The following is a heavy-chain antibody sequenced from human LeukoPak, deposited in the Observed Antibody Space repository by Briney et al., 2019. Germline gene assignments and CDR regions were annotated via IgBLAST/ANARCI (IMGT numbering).Heavy chain of an antibody. J-gene: IGHJ4*02. CDR3: ARLRWYGDY. Sequence: SETLSLTCTVSGGSISSSSSYWGWIRQPPGKGLEWIGTISYSGNTYYNPSLKSRVTISVDTSKNQFSLKVSSVTAADTAVYYCARLRWYGDYWGQGTLVTVSS. CDR1: GGSISSSSSY. V-gene: IGHV4-39*01. CDR2: ISYSGNT. D-gene: IGHD6-13*01.